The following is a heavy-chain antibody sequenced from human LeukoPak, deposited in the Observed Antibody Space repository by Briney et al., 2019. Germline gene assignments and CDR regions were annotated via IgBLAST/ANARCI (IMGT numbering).Heavy chain of an antibody. V-gene: IGHV4-34*01. J-gene: IGHJ6*04. CDR2: INHSGST. Sequence: GSLRLSCAASGFTFSSYAMTWVRQAPGKGLEWIGEINHSGSTNYNPSLKSRVTISVDTSKNQFSLKLSSVTAADTAVYYCARGLLGYCSGGSCLREMDVWGKGTTVTVSS. D-gene: IGHD2-15*01. CDR3: ARGLLGYCSGGSCLREMDV. CDR1: GFTFSSYA.